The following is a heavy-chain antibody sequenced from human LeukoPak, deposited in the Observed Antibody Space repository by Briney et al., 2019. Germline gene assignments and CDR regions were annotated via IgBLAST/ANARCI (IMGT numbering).Heavy chain of an antibody. V-gene: IGHV4-4*07. CDR3: ARDGDSSGWNPYFDY. CDR2: IYTSGST. Sequence: SETLSLTCTVSGGSISSYYWSWIRQPAGKGLEWIGRIYTSGSTNYNPSLKSRVTMSVDTSKNRFSLKLSSVTAADTAVYYCARDGDSSGWNPYFDYWGQGTLVTVSS. CDR1: GGSISSYY. D-gene: IGHD6-19*01. J-gene: IGHJ4*02.